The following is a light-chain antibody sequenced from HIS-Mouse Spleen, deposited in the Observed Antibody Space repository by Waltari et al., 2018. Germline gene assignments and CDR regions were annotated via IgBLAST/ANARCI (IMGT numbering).Light chain of an antibody. CDR3: QQYGSSLLVT. J-gene: IGKJ5*01. V-gene: IGKV3-20*01. CDR1: QSVSNSY. Sequence: EIVLTQSPGTLSLSPGERATPSCRASQSVSNSYLARYQQKPGKAPRLLIYGASSGATSIPDKFSGSGSETDFTLTISRLEPEDFAVYYCQQYGSSLLVTFGQGTRLEI. CDR2: GAS.